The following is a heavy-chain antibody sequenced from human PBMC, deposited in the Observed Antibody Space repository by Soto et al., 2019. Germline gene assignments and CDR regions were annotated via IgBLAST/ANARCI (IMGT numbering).Heavy chain of an antibody. CDR3: ATLPPRIVVTVLPIPT. Sequence: QVYLQQSGPGLVKPSGTLSLTGAVSGDSISSTNWWTWVRQTPGKGLEWIGDVDHSGSTSYNPSLESRVTISVAKSDNQSSLKLTSVTAADTAVDYCATLPPRIVVTVLPIPTWGQGTLVSVSS. V-gene: IGHV4-4*02. CDR1: GDSISSTNW. CDR2: VDHSGST. J-gene: IGHJ5*02. D-gene: IGHD2-21*01.